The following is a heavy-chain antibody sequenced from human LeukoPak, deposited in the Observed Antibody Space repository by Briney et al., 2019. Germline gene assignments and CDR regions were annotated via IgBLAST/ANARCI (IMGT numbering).Heavy chain of an antibody. J-gene: IGHJ4*02. D-gene: IGHD3/OR15-3a*01. CDR1: GGSISTYY. CDR2: IYYSGNT. CDR3: ARVGSWTFDY. V-gene: IGHV4-59*01. Sequence: SETLSLTCTASGGSISTYYWSWIRQPPGKGLEWIGYIYYSGNTNYNPSLRSRVTISIDTSKNQFSLRLSSVTAADTAVYCCARVGSWTFDYWGQGTLVTVSS.